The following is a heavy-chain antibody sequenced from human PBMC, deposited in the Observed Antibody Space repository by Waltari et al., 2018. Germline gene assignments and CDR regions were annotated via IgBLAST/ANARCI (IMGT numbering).Heavy chain of an antibody. CDR1: AFPFRNPW. CDR3: VRPRLSGYDIDY. J-gene: IGHJ4*02. CDR2: IKSKTDGETT. V-gene: IGHV3-15*07. Sequence: EVQLLESGGGLVKPGGSLRLSCTASAFPFRNPWVNWVREAPGKGLDCVGRIKSKTDGETTDYGAPVKGRFTISRDDSKTTLYLEMNGLKTEDTAVYYCVRPRLSGYDIDYWGQGTLVTVSS. D-gene: IGHD5-12*01.